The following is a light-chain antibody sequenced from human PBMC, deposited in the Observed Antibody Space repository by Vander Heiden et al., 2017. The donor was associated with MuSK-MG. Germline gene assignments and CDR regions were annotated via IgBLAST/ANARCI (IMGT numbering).Light chain of an antibody. CDR2: YYSDSDK. J-gene: IGLJ3*02. CDR1: SDINVRRYN. Sequence: QPVLTQPPSYSASPGESARLTCTLPSDINVRRYNIYWYQQKSGRPPRYLLYYYSDSDKGQGSGVPSRFSGYKDASANTGILLISGLQSEDEAYYYCMIWPSNACVFGGGTKLTVL. CDR3: MIWPSNACV. V-gene: IGLV5-37*01.